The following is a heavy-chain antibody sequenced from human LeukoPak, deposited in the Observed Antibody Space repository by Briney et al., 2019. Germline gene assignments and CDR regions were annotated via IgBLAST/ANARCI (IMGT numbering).Heavy chain of an antibody. J-gene: IGHJ3*02. CDR2: IIPIFGIA. D-gene: IGHD5-18*01. CDR1: GGTFSSYA. V-gene: IGHV1-69*04. CDR3: ARVVTPHDVFDI. Sequence: ASVKVSCKASGGTFSSYAISWVRQPPGQGLEWMGRIIPIFGIANYAQKFQGRVTITADKSTSTAYMELSSLRSEDTAVYYCARVVTPHDVFDIWGQGKMVTVSS.